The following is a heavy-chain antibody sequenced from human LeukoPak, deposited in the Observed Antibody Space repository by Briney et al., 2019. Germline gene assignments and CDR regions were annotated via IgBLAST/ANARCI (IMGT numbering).Heavy chain of an antibody. CDR1: GYTFTSYD. CDR3: ARAKSPAGMDAFDI. J-gene: IGHJ3*02. CDR2: MNPNSGNT. Sequence: ASVKVSCKASGYTFTSYDINWVRQATGQGLEWMGWMNPNSGNTGYAQKFQGRVTMTRNTSISTAYMELSSLRSEDTAVYYCARAKSPAGMDAFDIWGQGTMVTVSS. V-gene: IGHV1-8*01.